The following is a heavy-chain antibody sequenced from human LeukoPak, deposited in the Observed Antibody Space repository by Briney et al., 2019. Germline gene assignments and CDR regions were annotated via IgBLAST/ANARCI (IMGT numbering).Heavy chain of an antibody. V-gene: IGHV1-18*01. Sequence: ASVNVSCKASGYEFSSYGISWVRQAPGQGLEWMGWISAYNGKTKYAEKFQGRLTMTTETSTGTAYMELRSLTSADTAVYYCAKDSPRDDYVRGSYRYSRRGLDIWGQGTLVTASS. J-gene: IGHJ3*02. CDR1: GYEFSSYG. D-gene: IGHD3-16*02. CDR2: ISAYNGKT. CDR3: AKDSPRDDYVRGSYRYSRRGLDI.